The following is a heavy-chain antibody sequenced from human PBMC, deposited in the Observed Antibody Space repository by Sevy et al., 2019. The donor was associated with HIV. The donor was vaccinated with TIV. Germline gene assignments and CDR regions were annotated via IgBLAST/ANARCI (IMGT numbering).Heavy chain of an antibody. CDR1: GFTFDDYA. V-gene: IGHV3-9*01. CDR2: ISWNSGSI. CDR3: ALGSSGLVQAPYFDY. J-gene: IGHJ4*02. Sequence: GGSLRLSCAASGFTFDDYAMHWVRQAPGKGLEWVSGISWNSGSIGYADSVKGRFTISRDNAKNSLYLQMNSLRAEDTALYYCALGSSGLVQAPYFDYWGQGTLVTVSS. D-gene: IGHD6-19*01.